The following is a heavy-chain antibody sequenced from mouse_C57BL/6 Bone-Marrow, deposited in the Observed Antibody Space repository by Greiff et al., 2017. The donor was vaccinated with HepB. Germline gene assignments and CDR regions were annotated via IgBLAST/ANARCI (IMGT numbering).Heavy chain of an antibody. CDR3: AGEYDGSSYRWYFDV. J-gene: IGHJ1*03. D-gene: IGHD1-1*01. CDR1: GYTFTSYW. CDR2: IHPNSGST. V-gene: IGHV1-64*01. Sequence: QVQLQQPGAELVKPGASVKLSCKASGYTFTSYWMHWVKQRPGQGLEWIGMIHPNSGSTNYNEKFKSKATLTVDKSSSTAYMQLSSLTSEDSAVYYCAGEYDGSSYRWYFDVWGTGTTVTVSS.